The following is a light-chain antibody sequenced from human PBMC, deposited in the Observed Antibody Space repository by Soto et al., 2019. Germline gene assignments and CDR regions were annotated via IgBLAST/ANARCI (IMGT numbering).Light chain of an antibody. J-gene: IGKJ1*01. V-gene: IGKV3-20*01. CDR3: QQYVGSPST. Sequence: EMVFTQSPGTLYMSPGERATLSCRASQSVGNNYLARYQQKPGQGPRLLIYDASSRATGIPDRFSGSASGTDFTLAISRLEPEDFAVYYFQQYVGSPSTFGQGTKVEI. CDR1: QSVGNNY. CDR2: DAS.